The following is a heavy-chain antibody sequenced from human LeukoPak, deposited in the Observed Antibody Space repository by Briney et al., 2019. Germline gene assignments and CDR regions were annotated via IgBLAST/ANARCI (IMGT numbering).Heavy chain of an antibody. J-gene: IGHJ4*02. CDR3: ARAGLISGRDIGY. Sequence: SETLSLTCTVSGGSISTYYWSWIRQPPGKGLEWIGEINHSGSTNYNPSLKSRVTTSVDTSKNQFSLKLSSVTAADTAVYYCARAGLISGRDIGYWGQGTLVTVSS. D-gene: IGHD3-10*01. V-gene: IGHV4-34*01. CDR1: GGSISTYY. CDR2: INHSGST.